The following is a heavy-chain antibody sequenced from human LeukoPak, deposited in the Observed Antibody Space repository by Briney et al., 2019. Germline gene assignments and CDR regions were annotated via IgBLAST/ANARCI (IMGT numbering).Heavy chain of an antibody. J-gene: IGHJ4*02. CDR1: GYTFTNYG. Sequence: ASVTVSCKASGYTFTNYGISWVRQAPGQGFEWMGWISAYNGNTNYAQNLQGRVTMTTDTSTSTAYMELRSLRSDDTAVYYCARVPGGGYPLLIDYWGQGTLVTVSS. D-gene: IGHD3-22*01. V-gene: IGHV1-18*01. CDR3: ARVPGGGYPLLIDY. CDR2: ISAYNGNT.